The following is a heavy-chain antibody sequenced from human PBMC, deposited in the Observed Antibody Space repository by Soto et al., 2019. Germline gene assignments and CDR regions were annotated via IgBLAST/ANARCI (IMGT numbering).Heavy chain of an antibody. D-gene: IGHD2-15*01. CDR2: INTDGSNT. CDR1: GLTFNRYW. Sequence: QPVGSLRLSCAASGLTFNRYWMHWVRHAPGKGLVWVSHINTDGSNTNYADSVKGRFTISRDNAKSTLFLQMNSLRDEDTAVYYCAREFCSGGNCYTYYFDPWGQGIPVTVSS. J-gene: IGHJ5*02. V-gene: IGHV3-74*01. CDR3: AREFCSGGNCYTYYFDP.